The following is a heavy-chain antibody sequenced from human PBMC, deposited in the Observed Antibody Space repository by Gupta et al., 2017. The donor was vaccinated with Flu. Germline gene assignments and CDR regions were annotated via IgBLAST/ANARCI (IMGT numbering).Heavy chain of an antibody. Sequence: QVQLQESGPGLVRPSGTLSLTCAVSGASLSSANWWTWVRQPPGKGLEWIGEIYHSGSINYSPSLKNRVTISVDKSRNQFSLKLRSVTAADTAVYYCAKFSSVRNVRKDYWGRGTLVTVSS. V-gene: IGHV4-4*02. CDR1: GASLSSANW. J-gene: IGHJ4*02. CDR2: IYHSGSI. D-gene: IGHD6-6*01. CDR3: AKFSSVRNVRKDY.